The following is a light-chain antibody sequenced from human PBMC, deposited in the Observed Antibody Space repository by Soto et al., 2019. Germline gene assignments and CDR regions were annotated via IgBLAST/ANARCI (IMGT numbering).Light chain of an antibody. CDR1: NSNIGAGYD. CDR2: GNI. Sequence: QSVLTQPPSVSGAPGQRVTISCTGSNSNIGAGYDVHWYQQLPGTAPKLLIYGNINRPSGVPDRFSASKSGTSASLAITGLQAEDEADYYCQSYDTNLSLWVFGGGTKLTVL. J-gene: IGLJ3*02. CDR3: QSYDTNLSLWV. V-gene: IGLV1-40*01.